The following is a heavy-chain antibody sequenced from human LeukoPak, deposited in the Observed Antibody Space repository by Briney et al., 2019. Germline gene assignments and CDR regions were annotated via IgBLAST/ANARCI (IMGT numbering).Heavy chain of an antibody. CDR1: GFTFTSYA. J-gene: IGHJ5*02. V-gene: IGHV3-30*18. CDR2: ISYDGSNK. Sequence: GGSLRLSCAASGFTFTSYAMHWVRQAPGKGLEWVALISYDGSNKYYADSLKGRFTISRDNSKNTLYLQMNSPRPEDTAVYYCAKEEDYYDSSGYNWFDPWGQGTLVTVSS. CDR3: AKEEDYYDSSGYNWFDP. D-gene: IGHD3-22*01.